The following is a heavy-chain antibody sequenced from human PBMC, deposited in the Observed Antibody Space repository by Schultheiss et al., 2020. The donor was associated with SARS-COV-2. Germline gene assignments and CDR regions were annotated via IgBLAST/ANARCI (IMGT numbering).Heavy chain of an antibody. Sequence: SETLSLTCAVSGGSNSSSNWWSWVRQPPGKGLEWIGEIYHSGSTNYNPSLKSRVTISVDKSKNQFSLKLSSVTAADTAVYYCARDHSGYDCAIDYWGQGTLVTVSS. D-gene: IGHD5-12*01. CDR3: ARDHSGYDCAIDY. V-gene: IGHV4-4*02. CDR2: IYHSGST. CDR1: GGSNSSSNW. J-gene: IGHJ4*02.